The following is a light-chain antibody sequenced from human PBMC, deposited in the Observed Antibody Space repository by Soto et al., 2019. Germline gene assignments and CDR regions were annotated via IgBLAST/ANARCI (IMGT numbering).Light chain of an antibody. CDR3: QQYNNWLGTWT. Sequence: EIVMTQSPATLSVSPGERATLSCRASQSVSSNLALYQQKPGQAPRLLIYGASTRATGIPARFSCSGSGTEFTLTISSLQSEDFAVYYCQQYNNWLGTWTFGQGTKVDIK. CDR2: GAS. J-gene: IGKJ1*01. V-gene: IGKV3-15*01. CDR1: QSVSSN.